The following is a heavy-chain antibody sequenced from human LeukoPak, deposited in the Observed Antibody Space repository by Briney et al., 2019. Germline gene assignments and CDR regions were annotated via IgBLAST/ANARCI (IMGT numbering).Heavy chain of an antibody. V-gene: IGHV4-59*01. CDR2: IYYSGST. CDR1: GGSISSYY. D-gene: IGHD2-15*01. J-gene: IGHJ6*03. Sequence: SETLSLTCTVSGGSISSYYRSWIRQPPGKGLEWIGYIYYSGSTNYNPSLKSRVTISVDTSKNQFSLKLSSVTAADTAVYYCARALDRVDYYYYMDVWGKGTTVTVSS. CDR3: ARALDRVDYYYYMDV.